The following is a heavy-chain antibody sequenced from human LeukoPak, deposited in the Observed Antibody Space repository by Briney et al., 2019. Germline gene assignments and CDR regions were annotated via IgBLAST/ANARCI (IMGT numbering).Heavy chain of an antibody. CDR3: ARRPLTHPEGLTVVMDWYFDL. V-gene: IGHV4-4*01. D-gene: IGHD2-21*01. CDR1: GGSISSSNW. J-gene: IGHJ2*01. Sequence: SETLSLTCAVSGGSISSSNWWSWVRQPPGKGLEWIGYIYYSGSTNYNPSLKSRVTISVDTSKNQFSLKLSSVTAADTAVYCCARRPLTHPEGLTVVMDWYFDLWGRGTLVTVSS. CDR2: IYYSGST.